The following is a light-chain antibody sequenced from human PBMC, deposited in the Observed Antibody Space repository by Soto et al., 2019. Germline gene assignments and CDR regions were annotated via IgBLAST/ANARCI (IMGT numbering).Light chain of an antibody. Sequence: QSVLTQPPSVSGAPGQRVTISCTGSSSNIGACNDVHWYQQLPGTAPKLLIYGNSNRPSGVPDRFSGSKSGTSASLAITGLEAEDEADYYCQSYDSSLSGVVFGGGTKVTVL. CDR3: QSYDSSLSGVV. J-gene: IGLJ2*01. CDR1: SSNIGACND. CDR2: GNS. V-gene: IGLV1-40*01.